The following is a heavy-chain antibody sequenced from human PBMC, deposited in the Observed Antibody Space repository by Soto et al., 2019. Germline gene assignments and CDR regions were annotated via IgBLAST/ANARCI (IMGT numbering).Heavy chain of an antibody. J-gene: IGHJ5*02. CDR2: IYWNDDK. CDR3: AKSGSSGWYGWFDP. CDR1: GFSLRTSGVG. Sequence: QITLKESGPTLVKPTQTLTLTCIFSGFSLRTSGVGVGWIRQPPGKALEWLGFIYWNDDKRYSPSLKSRLTITKDTHKNQVVLTMTNMDPVDTATYYCAKSGSSGWYGWFDPWGQGTLVTVSS. D-gene: IGHD6-19*01. V-gene: IGHV2-5*01.